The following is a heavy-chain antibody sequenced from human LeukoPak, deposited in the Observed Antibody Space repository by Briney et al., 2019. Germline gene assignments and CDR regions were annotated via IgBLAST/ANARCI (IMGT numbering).Heavy chain of an antibody. CDR1: GFTFSSYA. Sequence: PGGSLRLSCAASGFTFSSYAMSWVRQAPGKGLEWVSVIYSGGSTYYADSVKGRFTISRDSSKNTLFLQMNSLRAEDTAVYYCASSTSFTPNFDYWGQGTLVTVSS. V-gene: IGHV3-53*01. CDR3: ASSTSFTPNFDY. J-gene: IGHJ4*02. CDR2: IYSGGST. D-gene: IGHD6-13*01.